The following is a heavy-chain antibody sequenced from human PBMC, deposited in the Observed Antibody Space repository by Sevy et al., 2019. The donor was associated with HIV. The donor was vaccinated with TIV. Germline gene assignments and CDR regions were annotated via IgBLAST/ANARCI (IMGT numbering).Heavy chain of an antibody. Sequence: GGSLRLSCAASGFTFSNSFMSWARQAPGRGLEWVGRITRKIDGETTLYAAPVKGRFTIARDDSGNTLYLQMDSLKIEDTARYYCGTGDAYDVSGQGTTVTVSS. CDR2: ITRKIDGETT. D-gene: IGHD7-27*01. CDR3: GTGDAYDV. CDR1: GFTFSNSF. J-gene: IGHJ3*01. V-gene: IGHV3-15*06.